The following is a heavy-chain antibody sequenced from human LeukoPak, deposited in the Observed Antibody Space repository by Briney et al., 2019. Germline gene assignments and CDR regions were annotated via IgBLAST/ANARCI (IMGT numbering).Heavy chain of an antibody. V-gene: IGHV3-43D*03. D-gene: IGHD2-15*01. J-gene: IGHJ6*03. CDR3: ARVLRYCSGGNCYSGGLGYMDV. CDR2: ISWDGGST. Sequence: GGSLRLSCAASGFTFDDYAMHWVRQAPGKGLEWVSLISWDGGSTYYADSVKGRFTISRDNAKNSLFLQMNSLRAEDTAVYYCARVLRYCSGGNCYSGGLGYMDVWGKGTTVTISS. CDR1: GFTFDDYA.